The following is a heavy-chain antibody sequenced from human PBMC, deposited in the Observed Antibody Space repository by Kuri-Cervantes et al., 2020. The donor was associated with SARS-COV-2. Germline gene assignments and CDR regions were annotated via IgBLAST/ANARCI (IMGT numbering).Heavy chain of an antibody. Sequence: GGSLRLSCAASGFDFSRSAMHWVRQAPGRGLEWVSYISSSRTTIYYADSVKGRFTISRDNAKNSLYLQMNSLRAEDTAVYYCARDYYDSKSYWGQGTLVTVSS. J-gene: IGHJ4*02. CDR3: ARDYYDSKSY. CDR2: ISSSRTTI. CDR1: GFDFSRSA. V-gene: IGHV3-48*01. D-gene: IGHD3-22*01.